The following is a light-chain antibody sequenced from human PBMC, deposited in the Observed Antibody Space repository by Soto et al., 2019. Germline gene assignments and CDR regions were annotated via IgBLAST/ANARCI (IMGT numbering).Light chain of an antibody. CDR3: QQYGSSSWT. Sequence: EIVLTQSPGTLSLSPGERATLSCRASQSVSNNYLAWYQQKPGQAPRLLIYDASNRATGIPDRFSGSGSGTEFTLTISRLEPEDFEVYYCQQYGSSSWTFGQGTKVDIK. J-gene: IGKJ1*01. CDR1: QSVSNNY. CDR2: DAS. V-gene: IGKV3-20*01.